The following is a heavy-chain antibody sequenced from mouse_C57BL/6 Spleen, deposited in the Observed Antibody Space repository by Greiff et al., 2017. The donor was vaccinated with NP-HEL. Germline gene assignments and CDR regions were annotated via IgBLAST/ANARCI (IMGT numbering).Heavy chain of an antibody. J-gene: IGHJ4*01. CDR2: IYPGDGDT. CDR1: GYAFSSYW. V-gene: IGHV1-80*01. D-gene: IGHD2-1*01. CDR3: ARSIYYGNYYAMDY. Sequence: QVQLQQSGAELVKPGASVKISCKASGYAFSSYWMNWVKQRPGKGLEWIGQIYPGDGDTNYNGKFKGKATLTADKSSSTAYMQLSSLTSEDSAVYFCARSIYYGNYYAMDYWGQGTSVTVSS.